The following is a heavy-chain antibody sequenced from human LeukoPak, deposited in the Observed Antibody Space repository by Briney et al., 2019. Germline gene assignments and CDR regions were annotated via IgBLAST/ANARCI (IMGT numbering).Heavy chain of an antibody. CDR3: ARVPQDTAMPYFDY. CDR1: GDSINNNNYY. CDR2: IYYNGRT. J-gene: IGHJ4*02. Sequence: SETLSLTCTVSGDSINNNNYYWGWIRQPPGKGREWIGNIYYNGRTYYSPSLKSRVTISVDTSKNQFSLKLSSVTAADTAVYYCARVPQDTAMPYFDYWGQGTLVTVSS. D-gene: IGHD5-18*01. V-gene: IGHV4-39*07.